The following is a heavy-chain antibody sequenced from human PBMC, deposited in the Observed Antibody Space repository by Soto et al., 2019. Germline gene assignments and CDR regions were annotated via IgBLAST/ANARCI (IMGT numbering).Heavy chain of an antibody. CDR1: GFTFSSYS. V-gene: IGHV3-21*01. CDR2: ISSSSSYI. CDR3: ARDRIVVVPAAMLGYMDV. Sequence: PGGSLRLSCAASGFTFSSYSMNWVRQAPWKGLEWVSSISSSSSYIYYADSVKGRFTISRDNAKNSLYLQMNSLRAEDTAVYYCARDRIVVVPAAMLGYMDVWGKGTTVTVSS. D-gene: IGHD2-2*01. J-gene: IGHJ6*03.